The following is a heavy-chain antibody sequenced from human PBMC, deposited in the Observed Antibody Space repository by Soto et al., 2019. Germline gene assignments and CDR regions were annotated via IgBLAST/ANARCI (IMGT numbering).Heavy chain of an antibody. J-gene: IGHJ4*02. D-gene: IGHD5-12*01. CDR3: AKAQGYSGYALDY. Sequence: QVQLVESGGGVVQPGRSLRLSCAASGFTFSSYGMHWVRQAPGKGLEWVAVISYDGSNKYYADSVKGRFTISRDNSKNTLYLQMNSLRAEDTAVYYCAKAQGYSGYALDYWGQGTLVTVSS. CDR1: GFTFSSYG. V-gene: IGHV3-30*18. CDR2: ISYDGSNK.